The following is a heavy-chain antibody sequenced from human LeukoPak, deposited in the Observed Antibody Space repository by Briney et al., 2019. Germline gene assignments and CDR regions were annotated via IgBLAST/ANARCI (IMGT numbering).Heavy chain of an antibody. V-gene: IGHV4-31*03. CDR2: IYYSGST. J-gene: IGHJ4*02. CDR1: GGSISSGGYY. CDR3: ASKRFIAVAGFDY. D-gene: IGHD6-19*01. Sequence: SETLSLTCTVSGGSISSGGYYWSWIRQHPGKGLEWIGYIYYSGSTYYNPSLRSRVTISVDTSKNQFSLKLSSVTAADTAVYYCASKRFIAVAGFDYWGQGTLVTVSS.